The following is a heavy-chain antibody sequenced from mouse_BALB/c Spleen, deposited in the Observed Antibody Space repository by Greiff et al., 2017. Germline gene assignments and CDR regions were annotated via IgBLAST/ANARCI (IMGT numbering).Heavy chain of an antibody. CDR3: TRYDYDSYYAMDY. D-gene: IGHD2-4*01. CDR1: GYTFTSYW. J-gene: IGHJ4*01. V-gene: IGHV1-69*02. Sequence: VQLQESGAELVRPGASVKLSCKASGYTFTSYWINWVKQRPGQGLEWIGNIYPSDSYTNYNQKFKDKATLTVDKSSSTAYMQLSSPTSEDSAVYYCTRYDYDSYYAMDYWGQGTSVTVSS. CDR2: IYPSDSYT.